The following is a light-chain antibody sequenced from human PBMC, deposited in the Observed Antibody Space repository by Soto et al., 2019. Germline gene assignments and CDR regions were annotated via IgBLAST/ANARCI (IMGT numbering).Light chain of an antibody. CDR2: SNN. J-gene: IGLJ1*01. V-gene: IGLV1-44*01. CDR3: AAWDDSLKGV. CDR1: SSNIGSNT. Sequence: QSVLTQPPSASGTPGQRVTISCSGSSSNIGSNTVNWYQQLLGTAPKLLIYSNNQRPSGVPDRFSGSKSGTSASLAISGLQSEDEADYYCAAWDDSLKGVFGTGTKLTVL.